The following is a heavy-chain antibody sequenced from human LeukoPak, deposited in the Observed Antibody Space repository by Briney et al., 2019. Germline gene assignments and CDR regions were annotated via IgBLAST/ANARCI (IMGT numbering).Heavy chain of an antibody. Sequence: GGSLRLSCAASGFSVSSYSMNWVRQAPGKGLEWVSYISSSSSTMYYADSVKGRFTISRDNAKNSLYLQMNSLRAEDTAVYYCARDWAAAGYYFDYWGQGTLVTVSS. CDR1: GFSVSSYS. J-gene: IGHJ4*02. D-gene: IGHD6-13*01. CDR3: ARDWAAAGYYFDY. CDR2: ISSSSSTM. V-gene: IGHV3-48*04.